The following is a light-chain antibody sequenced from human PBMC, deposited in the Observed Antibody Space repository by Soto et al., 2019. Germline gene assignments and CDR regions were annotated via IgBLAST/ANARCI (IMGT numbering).Light chain of an antibody. CDR1: SSNIGAGYD. Sequence: QSVLTQPPSVSGALGQRVTISCTGSSSNIGAGYDVHWYQQLPGTAPKLLIYGNSNRPSGVPDRFSGSKSGTSASLAITGLQAEDEADYYCQSYDSSLRSVVFGGGTKLTVL. CDR3: QSYDSSLRSVV. CDR2: GNS. V-gene: IGLV1-40*01. J-gene: IGLJ2*01.